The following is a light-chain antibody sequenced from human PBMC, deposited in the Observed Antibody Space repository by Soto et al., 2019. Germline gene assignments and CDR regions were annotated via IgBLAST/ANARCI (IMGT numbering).Light chain of an antibody. CDR3: QQYDSLAQCT. J-gene: IGKJ4*01. CDR2: GAS. CDR1: QDINNY. V-gene: IGKV1-33*01. Sequence: DIQMTQSPSSLSASVGDRVTITCQASQDINNYLNWYQQKPGKAPKLLIYGASNLETGVPSRCSGGGYGTHFTFTITSLQPEDFATYYCQQYDSLAQCTFGGGTKVEIE.